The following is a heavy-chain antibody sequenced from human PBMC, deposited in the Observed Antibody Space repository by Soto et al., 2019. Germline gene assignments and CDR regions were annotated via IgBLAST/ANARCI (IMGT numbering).Heavy chain of an antibody. CDR1: GFTFSDYH. CDR3: ARDHYGPGWFDP. V-gene: IGHV3-11*05. J-gene: IGHJ5*02. D-gene: IGHD3-10*01. Sequence: QVQLVESGGGLVKPGGSLRVSCAASGFTFSDYHMNWIRQAPGKGLEWVSYISRSSSYTNYADSVKGRFTISRDNAKNSLYLQMNSPRAEDTAVYYCARDHYGPGWFDPWGQGTLITVSS. CDR2: ISRSSSYT.